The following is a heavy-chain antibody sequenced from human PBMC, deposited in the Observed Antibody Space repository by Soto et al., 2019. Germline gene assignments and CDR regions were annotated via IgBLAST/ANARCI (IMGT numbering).Heavy chain of an antibody. Sequence: GGSLRLSCAASGFTFRDYAMHWVRQAPGKGLEWVAVIWHDGEDKDYEDSVKGRFTISRDNSKNTVYLQMNSLRAEDTALYYCAREGDQYYGGYWGLGTLVTVSS. V-gene: IGHV3-33*01. CDR1: GFTFRDYA. CDR3: AREGDQYYGGY. D-gene: IGHD4-17*01. J-gene: IGHJ4*02. CDR2: IWHDGEDK.